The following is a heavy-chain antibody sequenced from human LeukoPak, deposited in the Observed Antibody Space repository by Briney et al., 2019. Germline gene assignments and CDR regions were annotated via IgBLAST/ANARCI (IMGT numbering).Heavy chain of an antibody. CDR1: GGSFSGYY. D-gene: IGHD1-26*01. J-gene: IGHJ6*03. Sequence: PSETLSLTCSVYGGSFSGYYWSWIRQPSGKGLEWIGEINDSGSSNYNPALKSRVTMSVDTSKNQFSLWLNSVTAADTAVYYCARVGAPDNYYYYYMDVWGKGTTVTVSS. CDR2: INDSGSS. CDR3: ARVGAPDNYYYYYMDV. V-gene: IGHV4-34*01.